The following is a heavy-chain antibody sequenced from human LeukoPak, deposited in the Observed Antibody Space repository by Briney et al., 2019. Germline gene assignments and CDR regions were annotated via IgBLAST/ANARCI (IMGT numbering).Heavy chain of an antibody. V-gene: IGHV4-4*07. J-gene: IGHJ4*02. CDR1: GGSISTYY. D-gene: IGHD2/OR15-2a*01. CDR3: ARELKVGNTGYYFDY. Sequence: KPSETLSLTCTVSGGSISTYYWSWIRQPAGKGLEWIGRIHISGNTDYNPSLESRVTMSVHTSKNQFSLKLTSVTAADTAVYYCARELKVGNTGYYFDYWGQGALVTVSS. CDR2: IHISGNT.